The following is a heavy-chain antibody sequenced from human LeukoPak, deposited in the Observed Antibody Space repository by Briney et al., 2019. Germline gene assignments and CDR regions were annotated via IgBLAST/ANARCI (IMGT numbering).Heavy chain of an antibody. CDR1: GGPVSSGSYY. D-gene: IGHD2-2*01. Sequence: SETLSLTCTVSGGPVSSGSYYWSWIRQPPGKGLEWIGYIYYSGSTNYNPSLKSRVTISVDTSKNQFSLKLSSVTAADTAVYYCARVEDCSSTSCYTFGYWGQGTLVTVSS. J-gene: IGHJ4*02. CDR3: ARVEDCSSTSCYTFGY. CDR2: IYYSGST. V-gene: IGHV4-61*01.